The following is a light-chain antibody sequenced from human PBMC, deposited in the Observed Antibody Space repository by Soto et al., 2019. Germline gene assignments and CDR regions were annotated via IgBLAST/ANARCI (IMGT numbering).Light chain of an antibody. J-gene: IGKJ4*01. CDR3: QQYDSSPLT. CDR1: QSVDSNY. CDR2: DAS. Sequence: EIVLTQSPDTLSLSPGERATLSCRASQSVDSNYLAWYQQKPGQAPRVLIYDASIRATGIPDRFSGSGSGTDFTLTNSRMEPEDSAVYYCQQYDSSPLTFGGGTKVQIK. V-gene: IGKV3-20*01.